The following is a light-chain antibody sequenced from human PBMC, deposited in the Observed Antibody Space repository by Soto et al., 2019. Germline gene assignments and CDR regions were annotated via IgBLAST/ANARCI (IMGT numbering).Light chain of an antibody. J-gene: IGKJ2*01. V-gene: IGKV1-39*01. Sequence: DIQMTQSPSSLSASLGDRVTITCRASQSINNYLNWYQQEEGKAPKLLIYAATSLQSGVPSRFSGSGFGTEFTLTISSLQPGDFSTYYCQQSYNSPYTFGLWTKLEIK. CDR3: QQSYNSPYT. CDR1: QSINNY. CDR2: AAT.